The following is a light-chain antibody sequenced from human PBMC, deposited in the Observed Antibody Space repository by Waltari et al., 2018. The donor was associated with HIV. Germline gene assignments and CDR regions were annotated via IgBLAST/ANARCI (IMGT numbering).Light chain of an antibody. CDR3: NSRDSSNNHYV. CDR1: SLRSSY. CDR2: GKN. J-gene: IGLJ1*01. Sequence: SSELTQDPAVSVAFGQTVRIPCQGDSLRSSYASWYQQKPGQAPVLVIYGKNNRPSGIPDRFSGSSSGNTASLTITGAQAEDEADYYCNSRDSSNNHYVFGTGTKVTVL. V-gene: IGLV3-19*01.